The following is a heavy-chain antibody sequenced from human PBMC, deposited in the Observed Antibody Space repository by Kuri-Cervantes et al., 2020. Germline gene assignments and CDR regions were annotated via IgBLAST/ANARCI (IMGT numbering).Heavy chain of an antibody. CDR2: ISSSSSYI. CDR3: AKTGLSGSYTPGFDY. Sequence: GGSLRLSCAASGFTFSSYWMHWVRQAPGKGLVWVSSISSSSSYIYYADSVKGRFTISRDNSKNTLYLQMNSLRAEDTAVYYCAKTGLSGSYTPGFDYWGQGTLVTVSS. D-gene: IGHD1-26*01. CDR1: GFTFSSYW. V-gene: IGHV3-21*01. J-gene: IGHJ4*02.